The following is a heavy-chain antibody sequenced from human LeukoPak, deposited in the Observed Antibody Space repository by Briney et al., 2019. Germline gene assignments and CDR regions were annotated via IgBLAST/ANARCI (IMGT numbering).Heavy chain of an antibody. J-gene: IGHJ5*02. V-gene: IGHV4-59*01. CDR3: ARLEVYSSSSSPFDP. D-gene: IGHD6-6*01. Sequence: PSETLSLTCTVSGGSISSYYWSWIRQPPGKGLEWIGYIYYSGSTNYNPSLKSRVTISVETSKNQFSLKLSSVTAADTAVYYCARLEVYSSSSSPFDPWGQGTLVTVSS. CDR2: IYYSGST. CDR1: GGSISSYY.